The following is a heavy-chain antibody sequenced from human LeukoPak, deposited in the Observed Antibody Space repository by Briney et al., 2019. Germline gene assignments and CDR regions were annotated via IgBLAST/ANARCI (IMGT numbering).Heavy chain of an antibody. D-gene: IGHD3-22*01. CDR3: VSSGYYSPWFDP. Sequence: SETLSLTCTVSGGSISSYYWSWVRQPPGKGLEWIGYIYYSGSTNYNPSLKSRVTISVDTSKNQFSLKLSSVTAADTAVYYCVSSGYYSPWFDPWGQGTLVTVSS. J-gene: IGHJ5*02. V-gene: IGHV4-59*01. CDR1: GGSISSYY. CDR2: IYYSGST.